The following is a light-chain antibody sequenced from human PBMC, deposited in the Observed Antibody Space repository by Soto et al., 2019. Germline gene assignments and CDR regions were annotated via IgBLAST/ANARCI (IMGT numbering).Light chain of an antibody. Sequence: EIVLTQSPGTLSLSPGERATVSCRASQSVSSDLAWYQQKPGQAPRLLIYGASTRATGIPARFSGSGSGTEFTLTISSLQSEDFAVYYCQKYNNWPLTFGQGTRLEI. J-gene: IGKJ5*01. CDR2: GAS. CDR3: QKYNNWPLT. CDR1: QSVSSD. V-gene: IGKV3D-15*01.